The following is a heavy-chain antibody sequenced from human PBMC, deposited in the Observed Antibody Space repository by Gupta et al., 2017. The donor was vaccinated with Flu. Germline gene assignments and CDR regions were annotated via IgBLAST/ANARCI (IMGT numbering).Heavy chain of an antibody. CDR3: ATDQCRYVDWVVQGSGGGALDN. J-gene: IGHJ4*02. CDR1: GFIFRDSW. CDR2: IKAEGTEE. V-gene: IGHV3-7*01. Sequence: EVQLVESGGGLVQPGGSLRLSCAGSGFIFRDSWLTWFRQAQGKGLQWVANIKAEGTEEYYADAVRGRFSIFRDNAKNSRYLQMHSLSVEDTAVYFCATDQCRYVDWVVQGSGGGALDNWGQGTRGTVSS. D-gene: IGHD3-9*01.